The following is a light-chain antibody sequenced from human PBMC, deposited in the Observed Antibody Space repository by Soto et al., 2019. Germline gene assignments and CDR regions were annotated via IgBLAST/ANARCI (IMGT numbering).Light chain of an antibody. CDR2: DAS. Sequence: EIVLTQSPATLSLSPGERATLSCRASQSVGTFFAWYQQKPGQAPRLLIYDASRRATGIPARFSGSGSGTDFTLAISRLEPEDFAVYYCHQFGDSPQTFGQGTKVDIK. CDR1: QSVGTF. V-gene: IGKV3-11*01. CDR3: HQFGDSPQT. J-gene: IGKJ1*01.